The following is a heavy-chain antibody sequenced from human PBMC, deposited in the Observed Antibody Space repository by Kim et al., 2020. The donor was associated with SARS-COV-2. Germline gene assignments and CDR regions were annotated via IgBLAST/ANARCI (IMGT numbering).Heavy chain of an antibody. Sequence: SETLSLTCTVSGGSIRSDYWSWIRQPPGKGLEWIGYIYYSVSANYNPSLKSRVTISLDTSENQFSLKLSSVTAADTAMYYCARSSVAATGLDHGYWGQGTLVTVSS. D-gene: IGHD6-13*01. CDR2: IYYSVSA. CDR3: ARSSVAATGLDHGY. J-gene: IGHJ4*02. CDR1: GGSIRSDY. V-gene: IGHV4-59*13.